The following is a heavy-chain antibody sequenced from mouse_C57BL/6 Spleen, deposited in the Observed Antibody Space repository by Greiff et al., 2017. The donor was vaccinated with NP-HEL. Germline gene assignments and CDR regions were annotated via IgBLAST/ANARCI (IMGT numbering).Heavy chain of an antibody. V-gene: IGHV1-69*01. CDR2: IDPSDSYT. Sequence: QVQLQQPGAELVMPGASVKLSCKASGYTFTSYWMHWVKQRPGQGLEWIGEIDPSDSYTNYNQKFKGKSTLTVDKSSSTAYMQLSSLTSEDSAVYYCARGGSNAMDYWGQGTSVTVSS. D-gene: IGHD1-1*01. J-gene: IGHJ4*01. CDR3: ARGGSNAMDY. CDR1: GYTFTSYW.